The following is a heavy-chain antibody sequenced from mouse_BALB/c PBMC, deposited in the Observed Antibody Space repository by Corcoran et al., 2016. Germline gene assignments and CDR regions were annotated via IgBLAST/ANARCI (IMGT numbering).Heavy chain of an antibody. V-gene: IGHV1-18*01. D-gene: IGHD2-1*01. Sequence: EVQLQQSGPELVKPGASMKISCKASGYSFTGYTMNWVKQSHGKNPEWIGLINPYNGGTTYNQNFKGKATLTVDKSSSTAYMELLSLTSEDSAVYYCARWDGNGAMDYWGQGTSVTVSS. CDR2: INPYNGGT. CDR1: GYSFTGYT. J-gene: IGHJ4*01. CDR3: ARWDGNGAMDY.